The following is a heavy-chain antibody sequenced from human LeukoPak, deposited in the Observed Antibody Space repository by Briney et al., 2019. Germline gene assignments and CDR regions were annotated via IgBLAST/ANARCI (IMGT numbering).Heavy chain of an antibody. CDR3: AKDYDFWSGYPFDY. J-gene: IGHJ4*02. CDR2: ISGSGGST. Sequence: GGSVRLSCAASGFTYSSYAMSWVRQAPGKGLEWVSAISGSGGSTYYADSVKGRFTISRDNSKNTLYLQMNSLRAEDTAVYYCAKDYDFWSGYPFDYWGQGTLVTVSS. D-gene: IGHD3-3*01. CDR1: GFTYSSYA. V-gene: IGHV3-23*01.